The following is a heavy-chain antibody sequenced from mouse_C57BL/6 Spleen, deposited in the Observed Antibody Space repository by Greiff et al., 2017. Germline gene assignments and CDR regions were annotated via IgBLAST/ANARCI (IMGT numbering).Heavy chain of an antibody. V-gene: IGHV3-6*01. CDR1: GYSITSGYY. J-gene: IGHJ4*01. CDR3: AILLRYYAMDY. CDR2: ISYDGSN. Sequence: VQLQQSGPGLVKPSQSLSLTCSVTGYSITSGYYWNWIRQFPGNKLEWMGYISYDGSNNYNPSLKNRISITRDTSKNQFFLKLNSVTTEDTATYYCAILLRYYAMDYWGQGTSVTVSS. D-gene: IGHD1-1*01.